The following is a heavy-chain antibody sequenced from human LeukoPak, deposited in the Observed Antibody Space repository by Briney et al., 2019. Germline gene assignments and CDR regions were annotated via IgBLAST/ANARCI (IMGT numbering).Heavy chain of an antibody. CDR3: ARDLGIVVVPAGNFQH. CDR1: GYTFTGYY. D-gene: IGHD2-2*01. Sequence: ASVKVSCKASGYTFTGYYMHWVRQAPGQGLEWMGWINPNSGGTSYAQKFQGRVTMTRDTSISTAYMELSRLRSDDTAVYYCARDLGIVVVPAGNFQHWGQGTLVTVSS. J-gene: IGHJ1*01. CDR2: INPNSGGT. V-gene: IGHV1-2*02.